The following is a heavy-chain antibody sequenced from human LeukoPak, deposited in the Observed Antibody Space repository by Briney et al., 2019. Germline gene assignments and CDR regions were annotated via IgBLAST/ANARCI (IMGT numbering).Heavy chain of an antibody. CDR3: AREARYYYYYMDV. Sequence: GGSLRLSCAASGFTFSSYWMSWVRQAPGKGLEWVANIKQDGSEKYYVDSVKGRFTISRDNAKNSLYLQMNSLRAEDTAVYYCAREARYYYYYMDVWGKGTTVTVSS. CDR2: IKQDGSEK. J-gene: IGHJ6*03. V-gene: IGHV3-7*01. CDR1: GFTFSSYW.